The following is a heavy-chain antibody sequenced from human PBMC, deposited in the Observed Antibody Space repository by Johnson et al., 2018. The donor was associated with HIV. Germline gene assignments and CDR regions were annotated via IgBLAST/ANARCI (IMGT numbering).Heavy chain of an antibody. D-gene: IGHD1-1*01. V-gene: IGHV3-11*04. CDR1: GFTFSDYY. Sequence: QVQVVESGGGLVKPGGSLRLSCAASGFTFSDYYMSWIRQAPGKGLEWVAYISSRGSTIYYADSVEGRFTIYRDNSKNSLYLHMNSLRAEDTAVYYCASPAAGNGGAFDIWGQGTMVTVSS. J-gene: IGHJ3*02. CDR2: ISSRGSTI. CDR3: ASPAAGNGGAFDI.